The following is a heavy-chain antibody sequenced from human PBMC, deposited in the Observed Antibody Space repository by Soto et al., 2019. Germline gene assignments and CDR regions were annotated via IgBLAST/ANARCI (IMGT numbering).Heavy chain of an antibody. CDR2: INPRDSDT. CDR3: ARPGSSSSDY. D-gene: IGHD6-6*01. Sequence: GESLKISCKGSGYSFTTYWIGWVRQMPGKGLEWMGIINPRDSDTRYSPSFQGQVTISADKSINTAYLQWSSLKASDSAMYYCARPGSSSSDYWGQGTLVTVSS. CDR1: GYSFTTYW. J-gene: IGHJ4*02. V-gene: IGHV5-51*01.